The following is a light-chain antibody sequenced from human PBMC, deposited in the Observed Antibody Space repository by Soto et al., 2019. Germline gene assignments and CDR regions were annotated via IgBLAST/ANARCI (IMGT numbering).Light chain of an antibody. CDR2: KAS. J-gene: IGKJ2*01. CDR3: QQYKTYVRT. CDR1: QSISPW. V-gene: IGKV1-5*03. Sequence: DIQMTQSPSTLSASVGDRVTITCRASQSISPWLAWYQQKPGKAPKILIYKASSLESGVPSRFSGSGSGTEFTITISSLQPDDFATYYCQQYKTYVRTFGEGTKLEIK.